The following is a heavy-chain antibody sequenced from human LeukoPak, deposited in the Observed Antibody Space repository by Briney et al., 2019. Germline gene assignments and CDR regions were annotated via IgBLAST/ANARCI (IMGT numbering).Heavy chain of an antibody. CDR2: INYSGIT. CDR1: GDSTNSRTHF. V-gene: IGHV4-39*07. D-gene: IGHD3-3*01. J-gene: IGHJ4*02. Sequence: PSETLSLTCTVSGDSTNSRTHFWSWIRQPPGKGPEWIGSINYSGITYYNPSLKSRVTISVDTSKNQFSLKLSSVTAADTAVYYCARDDFSYFDYWGQGTLVTVSS. CDR3: ARDDFSYFDY.